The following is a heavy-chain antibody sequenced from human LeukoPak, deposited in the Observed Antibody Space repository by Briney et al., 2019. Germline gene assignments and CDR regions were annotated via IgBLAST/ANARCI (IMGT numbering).Heavy chain of an antibody. CDR3: ARLVDTAYFDY. V-gene: IGHV5-51*01. Sequence: GESLNISCKGSGYSFTSYWIGWVRQRPGKGLEWMGIIYPGGSDTRYSPSFQGQVTISADNSISTAYLHWSSLKASDTAMSYCARLVDTAYFDYWGQGTLVTVSS. J-gene: IGHJ4*02. D-gene: IGHD5-18*01. CDR2: IYPGGSDT. CDR1: GYSFTSYW.